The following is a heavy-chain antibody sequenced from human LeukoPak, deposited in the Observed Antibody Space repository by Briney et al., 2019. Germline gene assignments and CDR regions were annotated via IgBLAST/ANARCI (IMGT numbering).Heavy chain of an antibody. CDR1: GFDFSSNW. V-gene: IGHV3-74*01. CDR3: ARVRSGYLYYYYGMDV. J-gene: IGHJ6*02. CDR2: IKGDGIST. D-gene: IGHD5-12*01. Sequence: GGSLRLSCAASGFDFSSNWMHWVRHAPGQGLVWVSRIKGDGISTNYADSVKGRFTISRDIAKNTLYLQMNSLRAEDTAVYYCARVRSGYLYYYYGMDVWGQGTTVTVSS.